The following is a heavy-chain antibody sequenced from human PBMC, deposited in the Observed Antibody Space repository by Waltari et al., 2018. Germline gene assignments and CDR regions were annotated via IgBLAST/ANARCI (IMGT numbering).Heavy chain of an antibody. Sequence: EVQLVESGGGLVQPGGSLRLSCAASGFSFSRYWMHWVRQAPGKGLVWVSRISFDGNSISYADSVKGRFTISRDNANNTLYLEMNSLRAEDTGVYYCARLTTMDVWGQGTTVIVSS. V-gene: IGHV3-74*01. CDR2: ISFDGNSI. CDR1: GFSFSRYW. J-gene: IGHJ6*02. CDR3: ARLTTMDV. D-gene: IGHD4-17*01.